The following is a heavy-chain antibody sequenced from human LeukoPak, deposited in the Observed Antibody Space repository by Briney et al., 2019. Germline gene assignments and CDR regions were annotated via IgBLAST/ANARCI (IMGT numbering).Heavy chain of an antibody. CDR2: ISRSGGST. Sequence: PGGSLRLSCAASGFTFSNYAMSWVRQALGKGLEWVSAISRSGGSTYYADSVKGRFTISRDNSKNTLYLRMNSLRAEDTAVYYCANEDSSGPGYFQHWGQGTLVTVSS. D-gene: IGHD3-22*01. J-gene: IGHJ1*01. CDR1: GFTFSNYA. V-gene: IGHV3-23*01. CDR3: ANEDSSGPGYFQH.